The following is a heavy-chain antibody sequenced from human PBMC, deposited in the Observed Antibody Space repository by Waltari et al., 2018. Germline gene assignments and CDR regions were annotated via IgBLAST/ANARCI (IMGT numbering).Heavy chain of an antibody. CDR2: FDPEDGET. CDR1: GYTLTELS. D-gene: IGHD6-13*01. J-gene: IGHJ6*02. CDR3: ATAYSSSWYLYYYYYGMDV. V-gene: IGHV1-24*01. Sequence: QVQLVQSGAEVKKPGASVKVSCKVSGYTLTELSMHWVRQAPGKGLEWMGGFDPEDGETIYAQKFHGRVTMTEDTSTDTAYMELSSLRSEDTAVYYCATAYSSSWYLYYYYYGMDVWGQGTTVTVSS.